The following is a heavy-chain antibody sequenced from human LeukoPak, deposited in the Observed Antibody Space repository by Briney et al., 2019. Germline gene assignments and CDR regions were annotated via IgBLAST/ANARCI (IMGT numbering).Heavy chain of an antibody. CDR3: VALVGTTLAGVYYFDY. Sequence: GGSLRLSCAASGFTFSSYSMNWVRQAPGKGLEWVSYIGGSTNTIYYADSVKGRFTISRDNAKNSLYLQMNSLRADDTAVYYCVALVGTTLAGVYYFDYWGQGTLVTVSS. V-gene: IGHV3-48*01. D-gene: IGHD1-26*01. J-gene: IGHJ4*02. CDR2: IGGSTNTI. CDR1: GFTFSSYS.